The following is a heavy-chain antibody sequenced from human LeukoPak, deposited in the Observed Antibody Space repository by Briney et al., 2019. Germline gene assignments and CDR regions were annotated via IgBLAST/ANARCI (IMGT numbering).Heavy chain of an antibody. V-gene: IGHV4-34*01. D-gene: IGHD2-21*02. J-gene: IGHJ4*02. CDR3: ARAMTYCGGDCYPFDY. CDR2: INHSGGT. CDR1: GGSFSGYY. Sequence: SETLSLTCAVYGGSFSGYYWSWIRQPPGKGLEWIGEINHSGGTNYNPSLKSRVTISVDTSKNQFSLKLSSVTAADTAVYYCARAMTYCGGDCYPFDYWGQGTLVTVSS.